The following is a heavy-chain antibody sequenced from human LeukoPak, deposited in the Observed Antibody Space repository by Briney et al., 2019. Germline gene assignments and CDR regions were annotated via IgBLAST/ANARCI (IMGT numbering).Heavy chain of an antibody. Sequence: PGGSLRLSCAASGFTFSSYEMNWVRQAPGKGLEWVSYISSSSSTIYYADSVKGRFTISRDNAKNSLYLQMNSLRAEDTAVYYCARDADYYDSSGGTDIWGQGTMVTVSS. D-gene: IGHD3-22*01. CDR2: ISSSSSTI. CDR3: ARDADYYDSSGGTDI. J-gene: IGHJ3*02. V-gene: IGHV3-48*01. CDR1: GFTFSSYE.